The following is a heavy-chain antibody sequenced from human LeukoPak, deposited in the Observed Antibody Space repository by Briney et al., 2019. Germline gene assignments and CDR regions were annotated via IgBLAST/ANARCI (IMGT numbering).Heavy chain of an antibody. V-gene: IGHV1-69*05. CDR1: GGTFSSYA. Sequence: SAKVSCKASGGTFSSYAISWVRQAPGQGLEWMGRIIPIFGTANYAQKFQGRVTITTDESTSTAYMELSSLRSEDTAVYYCARDYYDILTGYPPGWFDPWGQGTLVTVSS. CDR2: IIPIFGTA. J-gene: IGHJ5*02. CDR3: ARDYYDILTGYPPGWFDP. D-gene: IGHD3-9*01.